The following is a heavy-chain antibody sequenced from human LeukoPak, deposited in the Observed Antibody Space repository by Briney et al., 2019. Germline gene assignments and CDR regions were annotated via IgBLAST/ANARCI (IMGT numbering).Heavy chain of an antibody. V-gene: IGHV3-30*02. CDR2: IRYDGSNK. CDR1: VFTFSSYG. J-gene: IGHJ6*03. D-gene: IGHD4-17*01. Sequence: SGGSLRLSCAPSVFTFSSYGMHWVRQAPGKGLQWVAFIRYDGSNKYYADSVKGRFTISRDNSKNTLYMQMSSLIAEDTAVYYCAKGKSVTHYYYYYYMDVWGKGTTVTVSS. CDR3: AKGKSVTHYYYYYYMDV.